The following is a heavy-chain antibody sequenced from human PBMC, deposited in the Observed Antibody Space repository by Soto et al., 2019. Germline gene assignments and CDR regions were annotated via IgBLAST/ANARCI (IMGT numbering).Heavy chain of an antibody. D-gene: IGHD2-8*01. CDR3: ARGDSTDCSTGVCSFFYNHDMDV. CDR2: INPKSGGT. J-gene: IGHJ6*02. CDR1: ACRFSEYH. Sequence: ASVKVSCGAAACRFSEYHIQGVRQAPGQGLEWLGRINPKSGGTSTAQKFQGWVTMTTDTSISTASMELTRLTSDDTAIYYCARGDSTDCSTGVCSFFYNHDMDVWGQGTTVTVSS. V-gene: IGHV1-2*04.